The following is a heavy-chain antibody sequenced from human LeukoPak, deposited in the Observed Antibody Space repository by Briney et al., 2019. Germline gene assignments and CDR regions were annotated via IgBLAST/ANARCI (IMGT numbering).Heavy chain of an antibody. J-gene: IGHJ4*02. V-gene: IGHV3-23*01. CDR1: GFTFSSYA. CDR2: ISGNGGST. CDR3: AKAGDYSYFDY. Sequence: GGSLILSCAASGFTFSSYAMSWVRQAPGKGLEGVSGISGNGGSTYYADSVKGRFTISRDNSKSTLYLQMNSLRAEDAALYYCAKAGDYSYFDYWGQGTLVTVSS. D-gene: IGHD4-11*01.